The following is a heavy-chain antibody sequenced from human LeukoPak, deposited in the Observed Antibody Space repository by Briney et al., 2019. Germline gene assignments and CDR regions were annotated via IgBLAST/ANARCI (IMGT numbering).Heavy chain of an antibody. V-gene: IGHV3-23*01. CDR2: ISGSGDRT. CDR3: AKVADGDYVVSYLDY. J-gene: IGHJ4*02. Sequence: PGGSLRLSCAASGFTFSSYAMSWVRQAPGKGLEWVSAISGSGDRTYYADSVKGRFTISRDNSKNTLHLQMNSLRAEDTAVYYCAKVADGDYVVSYLDYWGQGTLVTVSS. CDR1: GFTFSSYA. D-gene: IGHD4-17*01.